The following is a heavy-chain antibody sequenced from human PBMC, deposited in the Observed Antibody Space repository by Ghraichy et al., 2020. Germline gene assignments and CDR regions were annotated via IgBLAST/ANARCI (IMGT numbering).Heavy chain of an antibody. CDR3: ITELRWEQHVDY. CDR1: GFTFSNTW. V-gene: IGHV3-15*01. CDR2: IKSKTDGGTT. J-gene: IGHJ4*02. D-gene: IGHD1-26*01. Sequence: GGSLRLSCAASGFTFSNTWMSWVRQAPGKGLEWVGRIKSKTDGGTTDYATPVKGRFTISRDDSKNTLYLDMNSLKTEDTAVYYCITELRWEQHVDYWGQGALLTVSP.